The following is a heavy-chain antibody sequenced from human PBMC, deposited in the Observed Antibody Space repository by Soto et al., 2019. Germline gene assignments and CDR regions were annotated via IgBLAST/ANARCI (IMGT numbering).Heavy chain of an antibody. CDR3: ARGRDYIWGTTNYYYYYMDV. V-gene: IGHV4-59*08. CDR1: GASISTNY. Sequence: SETLSLTCTVSGASISTNYWSWIRQPPGKGLEWIGYIYYTGSTNYNPSLKSRVTISVDTSRNQFFLKLSSVTAADTAVYYCARGRDYIWGTTNYYYYYMDVWGKGTTVTVSS. D-gene: IGHD3-16*01. J-gene: IGHJ6*03. CDR2: IYYTGST.